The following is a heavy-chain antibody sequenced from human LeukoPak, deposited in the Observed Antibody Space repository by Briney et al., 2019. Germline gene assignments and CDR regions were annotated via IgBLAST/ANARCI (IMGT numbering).Heavy chain of an antibody. Sequence: SETLSLTCAVYGGSFSGYYWSWIRQPPGKGLEWIGEINHSGSTNYNPSLKSRVTIPVDTSKNQFSLKLSSVTAADTAVYYCARARGLPYYYYGMDVWGQGTTVTVSS. CDR3: ARARGLPYYYYGMDV. V-gene: IGHV4-34*01. J-gene: IGHJ6*02. CDR1: GGSFSGYY. D-gene: IGHD2-15*01. CDR2: INHSGST.